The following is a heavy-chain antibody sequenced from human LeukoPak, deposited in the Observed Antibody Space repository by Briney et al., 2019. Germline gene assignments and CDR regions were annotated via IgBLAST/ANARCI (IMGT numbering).Heavy chain of an antibody. CDR1: ADSMNNYY. CDR3: AKTGSLFGRFLDH. CDR2: MHPGGTT. J-gene: IGHJ4*02. D-gene: IGHD3-10*02. V-gene: IGHV4-59*01. Sequence: SETLSLTCSVFADSMNNYYWTWIRQPPGKGLEWVGNMHPGGTTKFHPSLEGRVTMSIGTSNKQFSLRLRSVTAADTATYYCAKTGSLFGRFLDHWGPGALVIVSS.